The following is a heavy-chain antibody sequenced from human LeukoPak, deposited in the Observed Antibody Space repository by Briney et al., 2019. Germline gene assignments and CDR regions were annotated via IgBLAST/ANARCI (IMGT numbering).Heavy chain of an antibody. CDR2: ISSSGSTI. D-gene: IGHD6-6*01. V-gene: IGHV3-11*01. CDR1: GFTFSDYY. J-gene: IGHJ4*02. Sequence: GGSLRLSCAASGFTFSDYYMSWIRQAPGKGLEWVSYISSSGSTIYYADSVKGRFTISRDNAKNSLYLQMNSLRAEDTAVYYCARALKYSSSSEWGYWGQGTLVTVSS. CDR3: ARALKYSSSSEWGY.